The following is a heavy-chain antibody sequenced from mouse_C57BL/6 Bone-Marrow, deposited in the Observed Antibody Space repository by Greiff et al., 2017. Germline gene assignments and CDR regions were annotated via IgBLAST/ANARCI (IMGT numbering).Heavy chain of an antibody. CDR1: GYTFTSYW. V-gene: IGHV1-76*01. CDR3: ASWGLLWLRRGGYYYAMDY. Sequence: VQLQQSGAELVKPGASVKLSCKASGYTFTSYWMHWVKQRPGRGLEWIGRIYPGSGNTYYNEKFKGKATLTAEKSSSTAYMQLSSLTSEDSAVYFCASWGLLWLRRGGYYYAMDYWGQGTSVTVSS. CDR2: IYPGSGNT. J-gene: IGHJ4*01. D-gene: IGHD2-2*01.